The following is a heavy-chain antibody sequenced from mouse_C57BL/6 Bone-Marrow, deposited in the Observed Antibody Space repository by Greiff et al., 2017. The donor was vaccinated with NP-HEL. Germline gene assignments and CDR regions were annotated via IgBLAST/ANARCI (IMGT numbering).Heavy chain of an antibody. CDR1: GFSLTSYG. CDR2: IWSDGST. CDR3: ARRDSSGSSFAY. V-gene: IGHV2-6*03. J-gene: IGHJ3*01. Sequence: QVQLKQSGPGLVAPSQSLSIPCTVSGFSLTSYGVHWVRQPPGKGLEWLVVIWSDGSTTYNSALKSRLSISKDNSKSQVFLKMNSLQTDDTAMYYCARRDSSGSSFAYWGQGTLVTVSA. D-gene: IGHD3-2*02.